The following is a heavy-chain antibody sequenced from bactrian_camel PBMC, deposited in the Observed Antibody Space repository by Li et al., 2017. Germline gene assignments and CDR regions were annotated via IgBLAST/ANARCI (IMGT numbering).Heavy chain of an antibody. V-gene: IGHV3S1*01. CDR3: VRYMENYAGDY. J-gene: IGHJ4*01. CDR2: IINRGGTT. Sequence: HVQLVESGGGLVQPGGSLRLSCAASGHILGSRCMGWFRQAPGKGLEWVSIINRGGTTYYADSLKGRFTISRDNAKNTVYLQMNSLKPEDTAVYYCVRYMENYAGDYWGQGTQVTVS. CDR1: GHILGSRC. D-gene: IGHD1*01.